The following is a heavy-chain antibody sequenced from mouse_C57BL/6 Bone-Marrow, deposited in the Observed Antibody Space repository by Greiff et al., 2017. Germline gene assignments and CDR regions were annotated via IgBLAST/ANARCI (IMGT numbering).Heavy chain of an antibody. D-gene: IGHD2-2*01. J-gene: IGHJ1*03. CDR1: GYTFTSYW. V-gene: IGHV1-61*01. CDR2: IYPSDSET. Sequence: QVQLQQPGAELVRPGSSVKLSCKASGYTFTSYWMDWVKQRPGQGLEWIGNIYPSDSETHYTQKFKDKATLTVDKSSSTAYMQLSSRTSEDSAVYYCAFYYGSDVWGTGTTVTVSS. CDR3: AFYYGSDV.